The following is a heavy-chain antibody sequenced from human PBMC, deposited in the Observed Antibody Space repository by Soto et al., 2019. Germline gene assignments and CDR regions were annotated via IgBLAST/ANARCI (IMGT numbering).Heavy chain of an antibody. V-gene: IGHV4-34*01. Sequence: SETLSLTCAVYGGSFSGYYWSWIRQPPGKGLEWIGEINHSGSTNYNPSLKSRVTISVDTSKNQFSLKLSSVTAADTAVYYCARGHPVAAGGVNGMDVWGQGTTVTVSS. CDR2: INHSGST. J-gene: IGHJ6*02. CDR3: ARGHPVAAGGVNGMDV. CDR1: GGSFSGYY. D-gene: IGHD6-13*01.